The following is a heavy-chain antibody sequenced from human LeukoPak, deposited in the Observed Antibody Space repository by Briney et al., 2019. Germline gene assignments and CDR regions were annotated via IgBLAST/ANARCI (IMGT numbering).Heavy chain of an antibody. V-gene: IGHV3-30*02. CDR3: AKDYIYGGWGNAFDI. CDR2: IRFDGSSK. D-gene: IGHD5-18*01. Sequence: PGGSLRLSCAASGFTFGNSGMHWVRQAPGKGLEWVAFIRFDGSSKFYTDSVKGRFTISRDNSKNTLNLQMNSLRAEDTAVYYCAKDYIYGGWGNAFDIWGQGTKVTVSS. CDR1: GFTFGNSG. J-gene: IGHJ3*02.